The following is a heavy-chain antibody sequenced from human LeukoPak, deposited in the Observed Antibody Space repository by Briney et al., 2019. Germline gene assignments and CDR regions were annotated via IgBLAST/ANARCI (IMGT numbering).Heavy chain of an antibody. D-gene: IGHD6-19*01. Sequence: GGSLRLSCAASGFTLSDYYMTWMRQAPGRGLEWLSYITNTGTTIYYADSVKGRFTISRDNAKNSLYLQMNSLRAEDTAVYFCARGLSGPASSWGQGTLVTVSS. CDR1: GFTLSDYY. V-gene: IGHV3-11*01. CDR2: ITNTGTTI. CDR3: ARGLSGPASS. J-gene: IGHJ4*02.